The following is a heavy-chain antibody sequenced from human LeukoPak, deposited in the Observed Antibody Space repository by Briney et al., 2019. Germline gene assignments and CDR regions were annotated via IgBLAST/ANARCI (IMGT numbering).Heavy chain of an antibody. V-gene: IGHV3-53*01. CDR3: ARGRAAGLDY. CDR2: IYSGGST. Sequence: GGSXRLSCAASGFTVSSNYMSWVRQAPGKGLEWVSVIYSGGSTYYTDSVTGRFTISRDNSKNTLYLQMNSLRAEDTAVYYCARGRAAGLDYWGQGTLVTVSS. J-gene: IGHJ4*02. CDR1: GFTVSSNY.